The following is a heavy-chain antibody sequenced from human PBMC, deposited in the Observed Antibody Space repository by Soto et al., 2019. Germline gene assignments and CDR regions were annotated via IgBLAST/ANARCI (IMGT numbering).Heavy chain of an antibody. Sequence: QVQLQQWGAGLLKPSETLSLTCAVYGGSFSGYYWSWIRQPPGKGLEWIGEINHSGSTNYNPSLKSRLTISVDTSKNQFSLKLSSVTAADTAVYYCARARLRYCSGGSCYPMRGYFQHWGQGTLVTVSS. CDR3: ARARLRYCSGGSCYPMRGYFQH. V-gene: IGHV4-34*01. J-gene: IGHJ1*01. CDR1: GGSFSGYY. CDR2: INHSGST. D-gene: IGHD2-15*01.